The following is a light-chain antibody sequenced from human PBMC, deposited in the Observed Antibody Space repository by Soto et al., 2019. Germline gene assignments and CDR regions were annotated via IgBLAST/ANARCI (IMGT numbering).Light chain of an antibody. J-gene: IGKJ3*01. CDR3: QQYNSYSRT. CDR1: QSISSW. Sequence: DIQMTQSPATLSASVVDRVTISCRASQSISSWLAWYQQKPGKAPKLLIYKASSMASGIPSRFSGSGSGTEFTLTISSLQPDDFATYYCQQYNSYSRTFGPGTKVDIK. CDR2: KAS. V-gene: IGKV1-5*03.